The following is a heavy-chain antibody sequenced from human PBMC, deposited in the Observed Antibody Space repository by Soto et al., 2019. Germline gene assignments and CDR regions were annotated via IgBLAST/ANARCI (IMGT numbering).Heavy chain of an antibody. CDR2: IYYSGST. Sequence: SETLSLTCTVSGGSISSGGYYWSWIRQHPGKGLEWIGYIYYSGSTYYNPSLKSRVTISVDTSKNQFSLKLSSVTAADTAVYYCARDQVRVGMDVWGQGTTVTVSS. CDR1: GGSISSGGYY. D-gene: IGHD3-22*01. J-gene: IGHJ6*02. CDR3: ARDQVRVGMDV. V-gene: IGHV4-31*03.